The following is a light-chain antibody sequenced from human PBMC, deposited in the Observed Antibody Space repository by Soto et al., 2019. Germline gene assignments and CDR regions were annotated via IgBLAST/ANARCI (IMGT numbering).Light chain of an antibody. CDR2: DAS. J-gene: IGKJ4*01. CDR1: QNVGSY. CDR3: QQRGNWPLT. V-gene: IGKV3-11*01. Sequence: EIVLTQSPATLSLSPGERATLSCRASQNVGSYLAWYQQKPGQAPRLLIYDASNRATGIPARFSGSGSGTDVTLTIPSLEPEDFAVYYCQQRGNWPLTFGGGTKLEIK.